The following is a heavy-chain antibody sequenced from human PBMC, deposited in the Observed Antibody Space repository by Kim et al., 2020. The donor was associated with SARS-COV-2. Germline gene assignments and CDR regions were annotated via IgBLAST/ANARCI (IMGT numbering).Heavy chain of an antibody. Sequence: ASVKVSCKASGYTFTSYAMHWVRRAPGQRLEWMGWINAGNGNTKYSQKFQGRVTITRDTSASTAYMELSSLRSEDTAVYYCARAPDSSGYNSYYFDYWGQGTLVTVSS. CDR2: INAGNGNT. CDR3: ARAPDSSGYNSYYFDY. D-gene: IGHD3-22*01. V-gene: IGHV1-3*01. J-gene: IGHJ4*02. CDR1: GYTFTSYA.